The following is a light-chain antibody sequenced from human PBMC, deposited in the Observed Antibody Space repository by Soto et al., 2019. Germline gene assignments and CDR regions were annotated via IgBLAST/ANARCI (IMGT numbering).Light chain of an antibody. CDR3: LLSYSATWV. Sequence: QAVVTQEPSLTVSPGGTVTLTCGSSTGAVTSGHFPYWFQQKPGQAPKTLIYDTTNKHSWTPARFSGSLLGGKAALTLSGAQPEDEAEYYCLLSYSATWVFGGGTQLTVL. V-gene: IGLV7-46*01. J-gene: IGLJ3*02. CDR2: DTT. CDR1: TGAVTSGHF.